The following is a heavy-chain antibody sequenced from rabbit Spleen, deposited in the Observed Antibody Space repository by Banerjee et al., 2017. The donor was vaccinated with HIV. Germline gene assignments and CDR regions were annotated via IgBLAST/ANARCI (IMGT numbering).Heavy chain of an antibody. CDR2: IYIDSSGDT. Sequence: QSLEESGGDLGKPGASLTLTCTASGFSFSTKYCMCWVRQAPGKGLEWIGCIYIDSSGDTYYASWAKGRFTISKSSSTTVTLQLNSLTAADTATYFCARDFDFWGPGTLVTVS. CDR1: GFSFSTKYC. J-gene: IGHJ4*01. CDR3: ARDFDF. V-gene: IGHV1S40*01.